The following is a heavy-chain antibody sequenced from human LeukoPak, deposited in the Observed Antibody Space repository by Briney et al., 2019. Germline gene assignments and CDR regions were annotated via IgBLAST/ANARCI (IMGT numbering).Heavy chain of an antibody. V-gene: IGHV1-46*01. CDR3: ARERPTIAARSSNWFDP. Sequence: GASVKVSCKASGYTFTSYYMHWVRQAPGQGLEWMGIINPSGGSTSYAQKFQGRVTMTRDTSTSTVYMELSSLTSEDTAVYYCARERPTIAARSSNWFDPWGQGTLVIVSS. CDR2: INPSGGST. J-gene: IGHJ5*02. D-gene: IGHD6-6*01. CDR1: GYTFTSYY.